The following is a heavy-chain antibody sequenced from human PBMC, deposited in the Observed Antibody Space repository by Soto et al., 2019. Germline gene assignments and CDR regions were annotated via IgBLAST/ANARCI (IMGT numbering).Heavy chain of an antibody. V-gene: IGHV4-59*01. CDR1: GGSISSYY. D-gene: IGHD2-15*01. CDR2: IYYSGST. Sequence: SETLSLTCTVSGGSISSYYWSWIRQPPGKGLEWIGYIYYSGSTNYNPSLKSRVAISVDTSKNQFSLKLSSVTAADTAVYYCARRRYCSGGSCYVYNWFDPWGQGTLVTVSS. J-gene: IGHJ5*02. CDR3: ARRRYCSGGSCYVYNWFDP.